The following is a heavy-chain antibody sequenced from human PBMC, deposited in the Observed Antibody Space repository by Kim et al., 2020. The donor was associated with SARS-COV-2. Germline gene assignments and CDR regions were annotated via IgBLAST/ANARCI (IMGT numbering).Heavy chain of an antibody. D-gene: IGHD6-13*01. CDR1: GFSFGSYA. Sequence: GGSLRLSCAASGFSFGSYAMHWFRQAPGKGLEWVSATSYDGTNKFIVDSVKGRFSIYRDNSKNTLYLYMSGLRPEDTALYYCATDLRVSGSSASCYGLDVWGQGAPVTVSS. CDR2: TSYDGTNK. CDR3: ATDLRVSGSSASCYGLDV. V-gene: IGHV3-30*15. J-gene: IGHJ6*02.